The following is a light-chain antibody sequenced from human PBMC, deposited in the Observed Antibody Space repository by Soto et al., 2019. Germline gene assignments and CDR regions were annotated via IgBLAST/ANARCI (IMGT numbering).Light chain of an antibody. V-gene: IGLV2-14*03. Sequence: QTALTQPAAVSLSPGQSITVPCTGTNSDVGGYNSVSWYQQHPGKTPKLIIYEVSNRPSGVSDRFSGSKSGNTASLTISGLQAEDEADYYCSSYTSTSSYVFTTGTKVTVL. CDR3: SSYTSTSSYV. J-gene: IGLJ1*01. CDR1: NSDVGGYNS. CDR2: EVS.